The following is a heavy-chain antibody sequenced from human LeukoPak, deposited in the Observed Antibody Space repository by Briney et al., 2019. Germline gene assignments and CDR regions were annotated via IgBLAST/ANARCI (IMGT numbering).Heavy chain of an antibody. V-gene: IGHV3-11*01. D-gene: IGHD6-6*01. CDR2: INSLSPRAI. Sequence: PGGSLRLSCAGSGFTFSDYYMSWIRQAPGKGLEWVSLINSLSPRAISYGDSVKGRFTTSRDDATNSLFLQMNSLKVDDTAIYYCAGHARGSYLVHWGQGILVTVST. CDR3: AGHARGSYLVH. J-gene: IGHJ4*02. CDR1: GFTFSDYY.